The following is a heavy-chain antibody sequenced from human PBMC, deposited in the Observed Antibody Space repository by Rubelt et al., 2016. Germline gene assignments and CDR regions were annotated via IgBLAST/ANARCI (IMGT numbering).Heavy chain of an antibody. CDR2: ISGSGGST. Sequence: EWVSAISGSGGSTYYADSVKGRFTISRDNSKNTLYLQMNSLRAEDTAVYYCAKWRPVEQQLVGEDYWGQGTLVIVSS. D-gene: IGHD6-13*01. V-gene: IGHV3-23*01. J-gene: IGHJ4*02. CDR3: AKWRPVEQQLVGEDY.